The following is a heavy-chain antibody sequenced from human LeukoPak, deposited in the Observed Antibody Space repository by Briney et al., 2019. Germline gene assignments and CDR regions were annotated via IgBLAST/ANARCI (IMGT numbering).Heavy chain of an antibody. Sequence: SETLSLTCTLSGYSITSRNWWGWIRPPPGKGLEWIGYIFSSGSTNYNPSLKSRVTISVDTSKNQFSLKLSSVTAADSAVYYCASERSGPGYDYFDYWGQGTLVTVSS. CDR3: ASERSGPGYDYFDY. CDR1: GYSITSRNW. J-gene: IGHJ4*02. D-gene: IGHD3-3*01. V-gene: IGHV4-28*03. CDR2: IFSSGST.